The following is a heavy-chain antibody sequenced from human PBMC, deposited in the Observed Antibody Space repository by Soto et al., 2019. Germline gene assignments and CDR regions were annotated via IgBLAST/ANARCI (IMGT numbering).Heavy chain of an antibody. CDR3: ARDYDGFDY. Sequence: SERLSLTSPVFGRSALSDEDYWTWVRQPPGKGLEWLGKISHSGTVNYNATLRSRVTISVDKPKNQLSLKLMSVTAADTAVYYCARDYDGFDYWGPGILVTVSS. V-gene: IGHV4-4*02. CDR1: GRSALSDEDY. J-gene: IGHJ4*02. CDR2: ISHSGTV. D-gene: IGHD3-16*01.